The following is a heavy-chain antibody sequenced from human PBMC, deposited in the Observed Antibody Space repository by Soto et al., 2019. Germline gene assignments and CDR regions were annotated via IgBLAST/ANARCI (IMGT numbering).Heavy chain of an antibody. Sequence: EVQVVESGGGLVQPGGSLRLSCAASGFTFGIHWMTWVRQVPGKGLGWVANINQDGSDKYYVDSVKGRFIISGHNSKASLYLQMNSLGVEVTAVYFCATVTRHTLDPWGQGTLVSVS. CDR3: ATVTRHTLDP. J-gene: IGHJ5*02. V-gene: IGHV3-7*01. CDR1: GFTFGIHW. CDR2: INQDGSDK.